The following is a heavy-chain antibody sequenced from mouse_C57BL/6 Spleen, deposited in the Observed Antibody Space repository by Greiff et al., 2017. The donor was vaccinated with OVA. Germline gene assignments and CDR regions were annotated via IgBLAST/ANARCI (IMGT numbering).Heavy chain of an antibody. CDR3: GRGNWDDNYFDY. Sequence: EVQLQESGPELVKPGASVKIPCKASGYTFTDYNMDWVKQSPGKSLEWIGDINPNNGGTIYNQQFKGKATLTVDKSSSTAYMQLRSLASDDTAVYYCGRGNWDDNYFDYWGQGTTLTVSS. CDR1: GYTFTDYN. J-gene: IGHJ2*01. CDR2: INPNNGGT. D-gene: IGHD4-1*01. V-gene: IGHV1-18*01.